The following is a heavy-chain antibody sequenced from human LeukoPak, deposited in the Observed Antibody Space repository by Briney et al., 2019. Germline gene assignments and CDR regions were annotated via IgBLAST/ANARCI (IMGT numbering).Heavy chain of an antibody. D-gene: IGHD3-10*01. Sequence: PSETLSLTCAVYGGSFSGYYWSWIRQPPGKGLEWIGEINHSGSTNYNPSLKSRVTISVDTSKNQFSLKLSSVTAADTAVYYCARALPSGSPSLVNWFDPWGQGTLVTVSS. J-gene: IGHJ5*02. V-gene: IGHV4-34*01. CDR3: ARALPSGSPSLVNWFDP. CDR1: GGSFSGYY. CDR2: INHSGST.